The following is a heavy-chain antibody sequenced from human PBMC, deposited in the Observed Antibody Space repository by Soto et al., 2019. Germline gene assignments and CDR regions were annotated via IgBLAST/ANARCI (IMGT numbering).Heavy chain of an antibody. D-gene: IGHD3-16*01. V-gene: IGHV4-4*02. Sequence: QVQLQESGPGLVKPSGTLSLTCAVSGGSISSSNWWSWVRQPPGKGLEWIGEIYHSGSTNYNPSLRRRVTISVDQSKTQFSLKLGSVTAADTAVYYCASQRFGELIPCGQGTLVTVSS. CDR3: ASQRFGELIP. CDR2: IYHSGST. CDR1: GGSISSSNW. J-gene: IGHJ5*02.